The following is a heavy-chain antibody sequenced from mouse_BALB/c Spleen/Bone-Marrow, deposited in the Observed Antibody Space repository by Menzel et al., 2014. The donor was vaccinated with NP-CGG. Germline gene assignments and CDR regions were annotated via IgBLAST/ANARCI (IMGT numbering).Heavy chain of an antibody. CDR3: ARDYLYYFDY. V-gene: IGHV7-3*02. J-gene: IGHJ2*01. Sequence: EVKLVESGGGLVQPGGFLRLSCATSGFTFIDHYMSWVRQPPGKALEWLGFIRNKANGYTTEYSASVKGRFTISRDNSQSIVYLQMNTLRAEDSATYYCARDYLYYFDYWGQGTTLTVSS. CDR2: IRNKANGYTT. D-gene: IGHD2-1*01. CDR1: GFTFIDHY.